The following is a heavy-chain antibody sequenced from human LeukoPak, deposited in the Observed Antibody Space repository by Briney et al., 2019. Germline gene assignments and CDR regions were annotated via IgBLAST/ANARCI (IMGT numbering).Heavy chain of an antibody. CDR1: GYTFTSYG. V-gene: IGHV1-18*01. Sequence: GASVKVSCKASGYTFTSYGISWVRQAPGHGLDWMGWISAYNGTTNYAQKLQGRVTIATDTSTSTAYMELRSLRSDDTAVYYCARANRWELAEYFQHWGQGTLVTVSS. CDR3: ARANRWELAEYFQH. J-gene: IGHJ1*01. CDR2: ISAYNGTT. D-gene: IGHD1-26*01.